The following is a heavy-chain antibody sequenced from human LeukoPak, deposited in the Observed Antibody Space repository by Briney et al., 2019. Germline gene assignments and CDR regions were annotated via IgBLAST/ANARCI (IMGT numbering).Heavy chain of an antibody. D-gene: IGHD3-10*01. J-gene: IGHJ4*02. V-gene: IGHV4-38-2*02. CDR1: GYSISSGYY. Sequence: SETLSLTCTVSGYSISSGYYWGWLRQPPGKGLEWIGSIYHSGSTYYNPSLKSRVTISVDTSKNQFSLKLSSVTAADTALYYCAIYPNYYYGSGSRAIFDYWGQGTLVTVSS. CDR2: IYHSGST. CDR3: AIYPNYYYGSGSRAIFDY.